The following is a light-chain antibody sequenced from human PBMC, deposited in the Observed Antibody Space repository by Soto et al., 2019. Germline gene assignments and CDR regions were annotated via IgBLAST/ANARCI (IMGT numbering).Light chain of an antibody. J-gene: IGKJ2*01. CDR1: QSVNQK. CDR3: QQANNWPHT. Sequence: EIVLTQSPATLSVSPGESATLSCRASQSVNQKLGWYQQKPGQAPRLLIYVASSRATCIPARFSGSGSGTEHTLTISNLQTDDCAVYYCQQANNWPHTFGQGTRLEIK. CDR2: VAS. V-gene: IGKV3-15*01.